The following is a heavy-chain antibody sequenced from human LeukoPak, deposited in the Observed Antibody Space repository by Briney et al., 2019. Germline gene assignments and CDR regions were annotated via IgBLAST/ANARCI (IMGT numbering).Heavy chain of an antibody. Sequence: GGSLRLSCAASGFTFSSYWMSWVRQAPGKGLEWVGNIKQDGSEKYYVDSVKGRFTISRDNAKNSLYLQMNSLRAEDTAVYYCASGLISRYSSGWYYFDYWGQGTLVTVSS. D-gene: IGHD6-19*01. CDR2: IKQDGSEK. J-gene: IGHJ4*02. CDR3: ASGLISRYSSGWYYFDY. CDR1: GFTFSSYW. V-gene: IGHV3-7*01.